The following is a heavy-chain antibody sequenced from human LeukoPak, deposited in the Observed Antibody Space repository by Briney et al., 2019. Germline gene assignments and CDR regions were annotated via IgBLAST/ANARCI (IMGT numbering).Heavy chain of an antibody. D-gene: IGHD6-13*01. CDR2: ISSSGSTI. J-gene: IGHJ4*02. Sequence: PGGSLRLFCAASGFTFSDYYMSWIRQAPGKGLEWVSYISSSGSTIYYADSVKGRFTISRDNAKNSLYLQMNSLRAEDTAVYYCAREPHSSSFYDYWGQGTLVTVSS. CDR3: AREPHSSSFYDY. V-gene: IGHV3-11*01. CDR1: GFTFSDYY.